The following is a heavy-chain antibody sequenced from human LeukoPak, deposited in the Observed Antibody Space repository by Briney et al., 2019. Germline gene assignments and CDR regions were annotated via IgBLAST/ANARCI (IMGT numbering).Heavy chain of an antibody. D-gene: IGHD3-22*01. CDR2: LDPEDGET. V-gene: IGHV1-24*01. CDR1: GYTLTELS. Sequence: GASVKVSCKVSGYTLTELSMHWVRQAPGKGLEWMGGLDPEDGETIYAQKFQGRVTMTEDTSTDTAYMELSSLRSEDTAVYYCATGGTASYDSSGYYGYWGQGTLVTVSS. J-gene: IGHJ4*02. CDR3: ATGGTASYDSSGYYGY.